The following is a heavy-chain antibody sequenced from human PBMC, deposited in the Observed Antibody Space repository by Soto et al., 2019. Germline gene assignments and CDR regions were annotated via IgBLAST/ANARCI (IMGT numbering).Heavy chain of an antibody. Sequence: QVQLVQSGAEVKKPGASVKVSCKASGYTFTSYGISWVRQAPGQGLEWMGWINPYNGNTNYAQKLQGRVTMTTDTSTNTASMDQNSMGSDDTAVYYCARDWFGINYWGQGTLVTVSS. D-gene: IGHD3-16*01. V-gene: IGHV1-18*01. CDR3: ARDWFGINY. CDR1: GYTFTSYG. J-gene: IGHJ4*02. CDR2: INPYNGNT.